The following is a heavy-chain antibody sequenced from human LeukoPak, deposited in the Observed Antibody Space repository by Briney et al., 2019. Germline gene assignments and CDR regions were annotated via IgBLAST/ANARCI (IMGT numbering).Heavy chain of an antibody. Sequence: PGGSLRLSYAASGLTFSNYAMSWVRQAPGKGLEWVSGISDSGGSRYYADSVKGRFIISRDNCKSTLYLQMNSLRAEDTAVYYCAKRGIMIRGVIIIRFHKEAYYFDCWGQGTLVTVSS. CDR2: ISDSGGSR. J-gene: IGHJ4*02. D-gene: IGHD3-10*01. V-gene: IGHV3-23*01. CDR1: GLTFSNYA. CDR3: AKRGIMIRGVIIIRFHKEAYYFDC.